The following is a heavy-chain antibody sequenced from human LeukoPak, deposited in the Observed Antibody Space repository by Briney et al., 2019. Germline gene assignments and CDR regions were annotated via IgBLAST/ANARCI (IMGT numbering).Heavy chain of an antibody. D-gene: IGHD6-6*01. Sequence: SETLSLTCTVSGGSISSYYWSWIRQPPGKGLEWIGYIYYSGSTNYNPSLKSRVTISVDTSKNQFSLKLSSVTAADTAVYYCARALAARGYYYYGMGVWGQGTTVTVSS. J-gene: IGHJ6*02. CDR2: IYYSGST. CDR1: GGSISSYY. CDR3: ARALAARGYYYYGMGV. V-gene: IGHV4-59*01.